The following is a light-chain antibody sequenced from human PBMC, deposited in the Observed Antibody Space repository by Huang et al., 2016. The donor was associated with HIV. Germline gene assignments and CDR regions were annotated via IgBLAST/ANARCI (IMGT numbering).Light chain of an antibody. Sequence: ETVLTQSPGTLSLSPGDRATLSCRASHRINSDYLAWYQQKSVQAPRLLIYGSSRRAPCIPHRFSGSGSGTDFTLTITSLESEDFAVYYCQQYDNSPWTFGQGTKVET. CDR3: QQYDNSPWT. CDR2: GSS. J-gene: IGKJ1*01. CDR1: HRINSDY. V-gene: IGKV3-20*01.